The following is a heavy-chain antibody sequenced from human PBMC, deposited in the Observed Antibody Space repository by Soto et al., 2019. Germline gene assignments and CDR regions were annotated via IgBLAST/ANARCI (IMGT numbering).Heavy chain of an antibody. CDR2: INAGNGNT. V-gene: IGHV1-3*01. D-gene: IGHD6-6*01. CDR1: GYTFTSYA. J-gene: IGHJ5*02. Sequence: ASVKVSCKASGYTFTSYAMHWVRQAPGQRLEWMGWINAGNGNTKYSQKFQGRVTITRDTSASTAYMELSSLRSEDTAVYYCARGGRIAARPYNWFDPWGQGTQVTGSS. CDR3: ARGGRIAARPYNWFDP.